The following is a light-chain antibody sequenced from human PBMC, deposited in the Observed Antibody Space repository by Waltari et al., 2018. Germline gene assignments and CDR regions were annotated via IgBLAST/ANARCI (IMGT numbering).Light chain of an antibody. J-gene: IGLJ2*01. V-gene: IGLV3-21*02. Sequence: SYVLTQPPSVSVAPGQTASVILGGHNLCRKSVHWYKKQPCQAPVLVLYDASDRPSGIPDRFSGSNSGSTATLTISRVEAGDEADYYCQVWDRTADDVVFGGGTKVNVL. CDR3: QVWDRTADDVV. CDR1: NLCRKS. CDR2: DAS.